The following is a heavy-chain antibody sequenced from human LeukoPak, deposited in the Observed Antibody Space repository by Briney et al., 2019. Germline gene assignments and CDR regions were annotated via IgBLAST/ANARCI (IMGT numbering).Heavy chain of an antibody. CDR1: GGSISSYY. J-gene: IGHJ6*03. D-gene: IGHD1-26*01. V-gene: IGHV4-59*01. Sequence: SETLSLTCTVSGGSISSYYWSWIRQPPGKGLEWIGYIYYSGSTNYNPSLKSRVTISVDTSRNQFSLRLSSVTAADTAVYYCARDVPWAPYYYMDVWGKGTTVTISS. CDR3: ARDVPWAPYYYMDV. CDR2: IYYSGST.